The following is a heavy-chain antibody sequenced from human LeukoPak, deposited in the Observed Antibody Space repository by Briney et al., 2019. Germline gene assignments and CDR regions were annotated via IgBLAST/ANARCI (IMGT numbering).Heavy chain of an antibody. Sequence: SETLSLTCTVSGGSISSYYWRWIRQPPGKGLEWIGYIYYSGSTNYNPSLKSRVTISLDTSKNQFSLKLSSVTAADTAVYYCALSPSNWFDPWGQGTLVTVSS. CDR3: ALSPSNWFDP. D-gene: IGHD3-3*02. CDR1: GGSISSYY. V-gene: IGHV4-59*12. J-gene: IGHJ5*02. CDR2: IYYSGST.